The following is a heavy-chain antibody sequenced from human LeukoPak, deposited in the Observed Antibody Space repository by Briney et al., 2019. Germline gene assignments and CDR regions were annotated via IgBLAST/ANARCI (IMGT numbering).Heavy chain of an antibody. Sequence: GGSLKLSCAASGFTFCSPTLNWVRQAPGEGLEWVSGISGSGINTYYADSVKGRFTISRDNSRTTVYLQMDSLRADDTAVYYCVKGGRSDTPDPAGQGTLVTVSS. J-gene: IGHJ5*02. V-gene: IGHV3-23*01. CDR3: VKGGRSDTPDP. CDR2: ISGSGINT. CDR1: GFTFCSPT. D-gene: IGHD2-2*02.